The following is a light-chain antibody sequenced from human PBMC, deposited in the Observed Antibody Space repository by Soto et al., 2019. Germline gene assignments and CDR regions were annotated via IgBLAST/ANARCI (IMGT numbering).Light chain of an antibody. CDR1: SSDIGSYNL. CDR2: EVI. CDR3: CSYAGRSTFVI. V-gene: IGLV2-23*02. Sequence: QSVLTQSASVSGSPGQSITISCTGTSSDIGSYNLVSWYQQHPGKAPTLLIYEVIKRPSGVSNRFSGSKSGNTASLTISGLQAEDEADYYCCSYAGRSTFVIFGGGTKLTVL. J-gene: IGLJ2*01.